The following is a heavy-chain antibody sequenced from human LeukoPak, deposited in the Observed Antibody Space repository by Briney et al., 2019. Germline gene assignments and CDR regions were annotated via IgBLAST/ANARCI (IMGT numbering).Heavy chain of an antibody. CDR3: ARAPLYSYGVDY. Sequence: GGSLRLSCAASGVNFDDYAMHWVRQSPGTGLEWVAGLNWDSRSMAYADSVRGRFTISRDNAKNTLYLQMNSLRAEDTAVYYCARAPLYSYGVDYWGQGILVTVSS. J-gene: IGHJ4*02. CDR1: GVNFDDYA. CDR2: LNWDSRSM. D-gene: IGHD5-18*01. V-gene: IGHV3-9*01.